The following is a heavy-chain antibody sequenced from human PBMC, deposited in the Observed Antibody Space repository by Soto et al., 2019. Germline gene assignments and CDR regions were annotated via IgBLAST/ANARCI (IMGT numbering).Heavy chain of an antibody. D-gene: IGHD4-4*01. Sequence: GGSLRLSCTVSGFTFSSYEMNWVRQAPGKGLEWVSYIGTSGKTIYYADSVRGRFTISRDNAKNSLYLQMNSLRAEDTAVYFCARDPAIYSGKFDYGLDVWGRGTTVTVSS. CDR1: GFTFSSYE. V-gene: IGHV3-48*03. CDR3: ARDPAIYSGKFDYGLDV. CDR2: IGTSGKTI. J-gene: IGHJ6*02.